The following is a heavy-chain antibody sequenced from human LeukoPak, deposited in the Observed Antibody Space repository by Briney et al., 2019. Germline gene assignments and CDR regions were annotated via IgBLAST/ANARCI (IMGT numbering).Heavy chain of an antibody. D-gene: IGHD5-24*01. CDR1: GFSVTNNY. CDR3: AGGDGYNFFDY. Sequence: GGSLRRSCAVSGFSVTNNYMSWVRQAPGKGLEWVSVFYVGGATYYADSVKGRFTNSRDNSENTLYLQMKSLRAEDTAVYYCAGGDGYNFFDYWGQGTLVTVSS. V-gene: IGHV3-53*01. CDR2: FYVGGAT. J-gene: IGHJ4*02.